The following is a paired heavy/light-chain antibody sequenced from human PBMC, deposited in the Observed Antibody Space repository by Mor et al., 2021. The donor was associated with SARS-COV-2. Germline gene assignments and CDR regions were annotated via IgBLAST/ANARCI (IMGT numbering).Heavy chain of an antibody. CDR2: ISPFNGDT. J-gene: IGHJ5*02. CDR1: GYVFTAHA. V-gene: IGHV1-18*01. CDR3: ARDEENFVTMIRGSWFDP. D-gene: IGHD3-10*01. Sequence: QAQLVQSGAEVRQPGASVRVSCKASGYVFTAHAISWVRQVRGQGLEWVGWISPFNGDTKYGRSVQGRVTLTADKSTTTVYMELRSLRPDDTAIYYCARDEENFVTMIRGSWFDPWGQGTLVSVSS.
Light chain of an antibody. CDR3: QSYDNRLGGSYV. J-gene: IGLJ1*01. CDR2: NTN. Sequence: QSELTQPPSVSGSLGQTVTLSCTGSNSGVHWYQHLPGAAPKILIFNTNNRPSGVPDRFSGSKSGTSASLTISGLQAEDEADYYCQSYDNRLGGSYVFGSGTKVTVL. V-gene: IGLV1-40*01. CDR1: NSG.